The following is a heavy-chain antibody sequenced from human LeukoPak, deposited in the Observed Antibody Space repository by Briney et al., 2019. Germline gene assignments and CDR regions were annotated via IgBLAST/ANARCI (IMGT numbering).Heavy chain of an antibody. D-gene: IGHD5-18*01. V-gene: IGHV3-23*01. CDR3: AKAGPWIQLWFIDY. Sequence: GGSLRLSCAASGFTFSSYAMSWVRQAPGKGLEWVSGVTNSGGSTYYVDSVKGRFTISRDNSKNTLYLQMNSLRAEDTALYYCAKAGPWIQLWFIDYWGQGTLVTVSS. CDR2: VTNSGGST. J-gene: IGHJ4*02. CDR1: GFTFSSYA.